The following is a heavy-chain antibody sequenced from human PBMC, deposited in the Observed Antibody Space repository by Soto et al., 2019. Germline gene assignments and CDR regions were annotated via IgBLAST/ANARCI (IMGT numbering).Heavy chain of an antibody. CDR1: GFTFSSYT. D-gene: IGHD2-21*02. V-gene: IGHV3-21*01. J-gene: IGHJ4*02. Sequence: PWGSLRLSCAASGFTFSSYTMHWVRQAPGKGLEWVASITSTSTYIYYTDSLKGRFTISRDTAKKSRYLRMNSLGRGDTAVYYCARDGARDRGDKGFDYWGQGTVVTVSS. CDR2: ITSTSTYI. CDR3: ARDGARDRGDKGFDY.